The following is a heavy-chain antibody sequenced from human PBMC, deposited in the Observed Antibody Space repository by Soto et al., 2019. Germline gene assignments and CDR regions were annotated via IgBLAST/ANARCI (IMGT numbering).Heavy chain of an antibody. CDR3: ARDPPRFYYNGMDV. Sequence: LSLSCAASGFNFSIYERNWVRQAPGKGLEWISYISFSGSTKNYADSVKGRFTISRDNAKNSLFLQMNSLRAEDTAVYYCARDPPRFYYNGMDVWCQGDSVTVSS. V-gene: IGHV3-48*03. CDR1: GFNFSIYE. J-gene: IGHJ6*02. CDR2: ISFSGSTK.